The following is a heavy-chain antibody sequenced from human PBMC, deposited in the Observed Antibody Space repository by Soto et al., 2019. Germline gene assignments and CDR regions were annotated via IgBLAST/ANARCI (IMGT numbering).Heavy chain of an antibody. V-gene: IGHV1-3*01. CDR2: INAGNGNT. CDR3: ARAIPTYYYDSSGYALAP. D-gene: IGHD3-22*01. CDR1: GYTFTSYA. J-gene: IGHJ5*02. Sequence: SVKGSCKAAGYTFTSYAMHWVRQAPGQRLEWMGWINAGNGNTKYSQKFQGRVTITRDTSASTAYMELSSLRSEGTAVYYCARAIPTYYYDSSGYALAPWGQGTLVTVSS.